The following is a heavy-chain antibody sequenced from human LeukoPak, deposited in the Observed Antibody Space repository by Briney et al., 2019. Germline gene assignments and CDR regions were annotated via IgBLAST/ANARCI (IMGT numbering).Heavy chain of an antibody. CDR3: ARASYGSGLFDY. CDR2: IGTAGDT. Sequence: GSLRLSCAASGFTFSSYDMHWVRQATGKGLEWVSAIGTAGDTYYPGSVKGRFTISRENAKNSLYLQMSSLRAEDTAVYYCARASYGSGLFDYWGQGTLVTVSS. CDR1: GFTFSSYD. J-gene: IGHJ4*02. V-gene: IGHV3-13*01. D-gene: IGHD3-10*01.